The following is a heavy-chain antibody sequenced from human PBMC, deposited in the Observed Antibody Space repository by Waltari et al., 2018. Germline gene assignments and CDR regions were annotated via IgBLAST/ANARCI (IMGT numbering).Heavy chain of an antibody. V-gene: IGHV3-30-3*01. D-gene: IGHD2-2*01. CDR3: AVRQEGYEMVDY. CDR2: ISYDGSNK. J-gene: IGHJ4*02. Sequence: QVQLVESGGGVVQPGRSLRLSCAASGFTFSSYAMHWVRQAPGKGLEWVAVISYDGSNKYYADSVKGRFTISRDNSKNTLYLQMNSLRAEDTAVYYCAVRQEGYEMVDYWGQGTLVTVSS. CDR1: GFTFSSYA.